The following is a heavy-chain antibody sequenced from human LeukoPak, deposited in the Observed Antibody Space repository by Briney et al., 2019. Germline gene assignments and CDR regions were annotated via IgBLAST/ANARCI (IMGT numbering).Heavy chain of an antibody. CDR1: GGTFSSYA. CDR2: IIPIFGTA. D-gene: IGHD2-2*01. Sequence: SVKVSCKASGGTFSSYAISWVRQAPGQGLEWMGGIIPIFGTANYAQKFQGRVTITTDESTSTAYMELSSLRSEDTAVYYCASQASGGVVPAASDYWGQGTLVTVSS. J-gene: IGHJ4*02. CDR3: ASQASGGVVPAASDY. V-gene: IGHV1-69*05.